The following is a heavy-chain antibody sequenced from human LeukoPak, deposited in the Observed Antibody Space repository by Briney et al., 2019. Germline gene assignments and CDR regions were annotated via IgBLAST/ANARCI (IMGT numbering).Heavy chain of an antibody. Sequence: GGSLRLSCAASGFSFSTYCMNWVRQASGKGLEWVGRIRSKANSYATAYAASVKGRFTISRDDSKNTAYLQMNSLKTEDTAVYYCTRPDFSWGQGTLVTVSS. CDR3: TRPDFS. V-gene: IGHV3-73*01. CDR2: IRSKANSYAT. CDR1: GFSFSTYC. D-gene: IGHD3-3*01. J-gene: IGHJ4*02.